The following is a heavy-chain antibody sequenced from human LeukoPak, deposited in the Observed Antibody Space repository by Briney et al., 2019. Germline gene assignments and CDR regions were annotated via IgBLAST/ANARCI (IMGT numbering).Heavy chain of an antibody. V-gene: IGHV3-33*01. CDR1: GFTFSNYG. D-gene: IGHD4-23*01. J-gene: IGHJ4*02. Sequence: GGSLRLSCAASGFTFSNYGMHWVRQAPGKGLEWVGVIWYDGINKYHADSVKGRFTISRDNSKNTLFLQMNSLRAEDTAVYYCARDRYGANSPFDYWGQGTLVTVSS. CDR3: ARDRYGANSPFDY. CDR2: IWYDGINK.